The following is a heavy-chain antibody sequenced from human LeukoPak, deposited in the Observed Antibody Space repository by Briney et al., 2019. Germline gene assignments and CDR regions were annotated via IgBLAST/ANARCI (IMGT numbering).Heavy chain of an antibody. D-gene: IGHD3-16*02. J-gene: IGHJ4*02. CDR3: GYTNKLYH. CDR1: GLSKCVQW. V-gene: IGHV3-7*01. Sequence: GESLRLSCVASGLSKCVQWTNWLRQAPGQGLEWVANIKHDGSEEYYVDSVKGRFTISRDDGRNSVSLQMNSVRAEDTAVYYCGYTNKLYHWVQGTLVVVSS. CDR2: IKHDGSEE.